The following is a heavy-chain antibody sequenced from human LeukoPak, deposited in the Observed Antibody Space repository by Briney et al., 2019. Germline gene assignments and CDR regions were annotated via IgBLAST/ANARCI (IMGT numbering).Heavy chain of an antibody. D-gene: IGHD3-10*01. CDR3: AKLYGSGSYLAFDY. Sequence: GGSLRLSCAASGFTFSSYGMHWVRQAAGKGLEWVAVISYDGSNKYYADSVKGRFTISRDNSKNTLYLQMNSLRAEDTAVYYCAKLYGSGSYLAFDYWGQGTLVTVSS. CDR2: ISYDGSNK. J-gene: IGHJ4*02. V-gene: IGHV3-30*18. CDR1: GFTFSSYG.